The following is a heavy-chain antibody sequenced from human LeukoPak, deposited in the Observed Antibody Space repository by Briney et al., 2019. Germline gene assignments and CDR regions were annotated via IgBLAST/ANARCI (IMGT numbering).Heavy chain of an antibody. CDR2: INSDGKST. J-gene: IGHJ4*02. D-gene: IGHD2-8*01. CDR3: ARNSNGMSN. CDR1: GYTFTSYG. V-gene: IGHV3-74*01. Sequence: GGSLKLSCVASGYTFTSYGMSWVRQTPGKGLGWVSYINSDGKSTTFADSVKGRFTISRDNDKNTLYLQMSSLRAEDTAMYYCARNSNGMSNWGQGTLVIVSS.